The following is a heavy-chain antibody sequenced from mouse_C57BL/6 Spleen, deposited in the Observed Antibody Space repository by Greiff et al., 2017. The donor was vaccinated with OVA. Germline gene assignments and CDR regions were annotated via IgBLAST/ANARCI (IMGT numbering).Heavy chain of an antibody. CDR2: IDPSDSYT. D-gene: IGHD2-5*01. CDR3: ARREYYSNYDAMDY. CDR1: GYTFTSYW. V-gene: IGHV1-50*01. J-gene: IGHJ4*01. Sequence: VQLQQPGAELVKPGASVKLSCKASGYTFTSYWMQWVKQRPGQGLEWIGEIDPSDSYTNYNQKFKGKATLTVDTSSSTAYMQLSSLTSEDSAVYYCARREYYSNYDAMDYWGQGTSVTVSS.